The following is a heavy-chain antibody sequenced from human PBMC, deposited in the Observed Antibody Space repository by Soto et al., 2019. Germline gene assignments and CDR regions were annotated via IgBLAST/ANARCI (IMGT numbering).Heavy chain of an antibody. CDR2: LDAEDGET. J-gene: IGHJ4*02. CDR3: ATLPRTIERTPAAIWSFDS. CDR1: GYSLSDLS. D-gene: IGHD2-2*01. Sequence: GASVKVSCKVSGYSLSDLSIHWVRQAPGKGLVWMGGLDAEDGETIYAQKLQGRGTMTEDTSTDTAYMELSSLTSEDTAMYYCATLPRTIERTPAAIWSFDSWGQGTLVTVS. V-gene: IGHV1-24*01.